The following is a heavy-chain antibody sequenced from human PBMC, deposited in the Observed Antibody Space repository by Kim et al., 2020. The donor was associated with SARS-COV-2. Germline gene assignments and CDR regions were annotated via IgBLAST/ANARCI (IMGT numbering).Heavy chain of an antibody. J-gene: IGHJ6*02. CDR3: ARGCGAATGGGMDV. D-gene: IGHD2-21*01. V-gene: IGHV3-13*04. CDR2: IGTAGDT. Sequence: GGSLRLSCAASGFTFSSYDMHWVRQATGKGLEWVSAIGTAGDTYYPGSVKGRFTISRENAKNSLYLQMNSLRAGDTAVYYCARGCGAATGGGMDVWGQGTTVTVSS. CDR1: GFTFSSYD.